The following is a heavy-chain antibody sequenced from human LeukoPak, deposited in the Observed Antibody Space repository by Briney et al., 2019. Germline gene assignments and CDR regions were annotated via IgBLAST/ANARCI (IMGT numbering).Heavy chain of an antibody. D-gene: IGHD3-9*01. CDR3: ARDILRNYFDY. Sequence: SETLSLTCTVSGGSFSSGSYYWRWIRQPPGTGLEWIGYIYYSGSTNYNPSLKSRVTISVDTSKNQFSLKLSSVTAADTAVYYCARDILRNYFDYWGQGTLVTVSS. CDR2: IYYSGST. CDR1: GGSFSSGSYY. J-gene: IGHJ4*02. V-gene: IGHV4-61*01.